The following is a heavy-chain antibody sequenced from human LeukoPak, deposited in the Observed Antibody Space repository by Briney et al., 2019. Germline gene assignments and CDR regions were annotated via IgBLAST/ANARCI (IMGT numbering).Heavy chain of an antibody. CDR2: ISGRSSTI. D-gene: IGHD1-26*01. Sequence: SGGSLRLSCAASAFTFSDYSMNWVRQAPGKGLEWVSYISGRSSTIYYADSVKGRFTISRDNAKNSMCLQMNSLRAEDTAVYYCARDRIKSGSYYFDYWGQGTLVTVSS. CDR3: ARDRIKSGSYYFDY. V-gene: IGHV3-48*01. CDR1: AFTFSDYS. J-gene: IGHJ4*02.